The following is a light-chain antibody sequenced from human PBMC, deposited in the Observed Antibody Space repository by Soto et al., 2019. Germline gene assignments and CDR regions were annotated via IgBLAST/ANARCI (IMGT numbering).Light chain of an antibody. CDR3: QQYFSAHLT. CDR2: RAS. Sequence: DIVMTQSPHSLAVSLGERATINCKSSQTILNSSNNKIHLTWYQQKPGQPPKMLIYRASTRESGVPDRFSGSGSGTDFILTISSLQAEDVATYYCQQYFSAHLTFGGGTKVEL. J-gene: IGKJ4*01. V-gene: IGKV4-1*01. CDR1: QTILNSSNNKIH.